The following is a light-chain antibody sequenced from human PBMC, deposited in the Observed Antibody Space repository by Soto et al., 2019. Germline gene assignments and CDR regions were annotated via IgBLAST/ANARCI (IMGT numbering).Light chain of an antibody. Sequence: QSALTQPASVSGSPGQSITISCTGTSSDISGYNYVSWYQQHPGKAPKLMLYEVSNRPSGISNRFSGSKSGNTASLTITGLQAEDEADYYCNSYTSSSTLYVFGTGTKLTVL. CDR3: NSYTSSSTLYV. CDR1: SSDISGYNY. CDR2: EVS. J-gene: IGLJ1*01. V-gene: IGLV2-14*01.